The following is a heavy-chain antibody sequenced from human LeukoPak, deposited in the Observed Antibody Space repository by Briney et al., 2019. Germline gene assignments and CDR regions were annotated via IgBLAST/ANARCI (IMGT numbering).Heavy chain of an antibody. J-gene: IGHJ4*02. CDR1: GFTFSDYW. CDR2: INAFGAST. Sequence: GSLRLSCAASGFTFSDYWMHWVRQAPGKGLEWASSINAFGASTYYADSVKGRFTISRDNSKNTLYLQMNSLRAEDTAVYYCAKVALGYCSGGSCYYFDYGGQGTLVTVSS. D-gene: IGHD2-15*01. CDR3: AKVALGYCSGGSCYYFDY. V-gene: IGHV3-23*01.